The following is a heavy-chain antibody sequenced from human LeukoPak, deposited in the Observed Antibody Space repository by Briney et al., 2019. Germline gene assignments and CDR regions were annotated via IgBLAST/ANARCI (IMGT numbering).Heavy chain of an antibody. CDR3: ARRYCSSTSCYRGGYYFDY. J-gene: IGHJ4*02. D-gene: IGHD2-2*01. CDR1: GFTFSSYS. CDR2: ISSSSSTI. V-gene: IGHV3-48*01. Sequence: GGSLRLSCAASGFTFSSYSMNWVRQAPGKGLEWVSYISSSSSTIYYADSVKGRFTISRDNAKNSLYLQMNSLRAEDTAVYYCARRYCSSTSCYRGGYYFDYWGQGTLVTVSS.